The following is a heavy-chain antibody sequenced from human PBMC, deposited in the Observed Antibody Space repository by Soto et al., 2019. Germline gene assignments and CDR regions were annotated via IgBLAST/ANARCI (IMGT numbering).Heavy chain of an antibody. Sequence: GGSLRLSCAASGFTFSNAWMNWVRQAPGKGLEWVGRIKSKTDGGTTDYAAPVKGRFTISRDDSKNTLYLQMNSLKTEDTAVYYCTTDYEWLVWRWFDPWGQGTLVTVSS. D-gene: IGHD6-19*01. CDR3: TTDYEWLVWRWFDP. CDR1: GFTFSNAW. V-gene: IGHV3-15*07. J-gene: IGHJ5*02. CDR2: IKSKTDGGTT.